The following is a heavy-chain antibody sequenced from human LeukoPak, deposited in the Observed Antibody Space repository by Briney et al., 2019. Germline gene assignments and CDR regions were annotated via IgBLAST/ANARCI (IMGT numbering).Heavy chain of an antibody. D-gene: IGHD6-13*01. CDR1: GFTFSSYS. Sequence: GGSLRLSCAASGFTFSSYSMNWVRQAPGKGLEWVSSISSSSSYIYYADSVKGRFTISRDNAKNSLYLQMNSLRAEDTAVYYCAKDRGLYSSSWYGDYWGQGTLVTVSS. V-gene: IGHV3-21*01. J-gene: IGHJ4*02. CDR2: ISSSSSYI. CDR3: AKDRGLYSSSWYGDY.